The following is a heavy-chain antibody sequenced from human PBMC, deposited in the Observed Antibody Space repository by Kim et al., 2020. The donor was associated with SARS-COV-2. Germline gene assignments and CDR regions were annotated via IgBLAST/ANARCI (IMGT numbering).Heavy chain of an antibody. V-gene: IGHV3-9*01. J-gene: IGHJ6*02. D-gene: IGHD3-22*01. Sequence: GGSLRLSCAASGFTFDDYAMHWVRQAPGKGLEWVSGISWNSGSIGYADSVKGRFTISRDNAKNSLYLQMNSLRAEDTALYYCAKDRRGGTMNRYYYYGMDVWGQGTTVTVSS. CDR3: AKDRRGGTMNRYYYYGMDV. CDR2: ISWNSGSI. CDR1: GFTFDDYA.